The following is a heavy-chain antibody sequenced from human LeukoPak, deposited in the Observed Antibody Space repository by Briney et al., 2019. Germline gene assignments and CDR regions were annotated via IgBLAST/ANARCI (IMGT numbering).Heavy chain of an antibody. Sequence: GESLKISCKGSGYSFTSYWIGWVRQTPGKGLEWMGIIYPGDSDTRYSPSFQGQVTISADKSISTAYLQWSSLKASDTAMYYCARHRYYDFWSGYSSTSDYWGQGTLVTVSS. CDR2: IYPGDSDT. D-gene: IGHD3-3*01. V-gene: IGHV5-51*01. CDR3: ARHRYYDFWSGYSSTSDY. CDR1: GYSFTSYW. J-gene: IGHJ4*02.